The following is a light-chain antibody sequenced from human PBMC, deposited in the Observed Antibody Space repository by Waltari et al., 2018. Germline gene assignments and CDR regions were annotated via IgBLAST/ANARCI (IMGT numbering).Light chain of an antibody. CDR2: DAS. V-gene: IGKV3-11*01. Sequence: EIVLTQSPATLSLSPGERAHLPCRASQSVSNYLGWYQQKPCQAPRLLIYDASNRATGIPARFSGSGSGTDFTLTINSLEPEDFAVYYCQQRSNWPLTFGGGTKVEIK. CDR3: QQRSNWPLT. J-gene: IGKJ4*01. CDR1: QSVSNY.